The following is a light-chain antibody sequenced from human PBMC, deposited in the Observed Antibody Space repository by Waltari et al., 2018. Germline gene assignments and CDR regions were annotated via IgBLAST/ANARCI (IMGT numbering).Light chain of an antibody. J-gene: IGKJ3*01. CDR1: QNIGTS. CDR2: AAS. CDR3: QDSYSTLSYT. V-gene: IGKV1-39*01. Sequence: DIQMTQSPPSLSASVGDRLTITCRASQNIGTSLNWYQQKSGEPPKLLIYAASTLHSGAPTRFSGSGSGTDFTLSMSSLQPEDFATYYCQDSYSTLSYTFGTGSRVDV.